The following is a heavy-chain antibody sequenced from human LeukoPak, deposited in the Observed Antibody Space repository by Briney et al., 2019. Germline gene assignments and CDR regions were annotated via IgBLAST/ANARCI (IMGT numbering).Heavy chain of an antibody. J-gene: IGHJ5*02. CDR3: ARGRYSSGWYKLGNWFDP. V-gene: IGHV4-34*01. Sequence: SETLSLTCAVYGGSFSGYYWSRIRQPPGKGLEWIGEINHSGSTNYNPSLKSRVTISVDTSKNQFSLKLSSVTAADTAVYYCARGRYSSGWYKLGNWFDPWGQGTLVTVSS. CDR2: INHSGST. CDR1: GGSFSGYY. D-gene: IGHD6-19*01.